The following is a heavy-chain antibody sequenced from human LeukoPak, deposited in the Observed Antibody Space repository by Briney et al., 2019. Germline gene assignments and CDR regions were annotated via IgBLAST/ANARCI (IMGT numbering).Heavy chain of an antibody. CDR1: GFIFSDYP. D-gene: IGHD2-8*01. J-gene: IGHJ3*01. CDR3: ARRIMGNTGHAFGF. CDR2: TRVSDNNL. Sequence: GGSLRLSCAASGFIFSDYPMSWIRQAPGKGLEWLSYTRVSDNNLYYADSVKGRFTISRDNAQTSLYLQMNSLRAEDTAVYYCARRIMGNTGHAFGFWGQGTMVTVSS. V-gene: IGHV3-11*01.